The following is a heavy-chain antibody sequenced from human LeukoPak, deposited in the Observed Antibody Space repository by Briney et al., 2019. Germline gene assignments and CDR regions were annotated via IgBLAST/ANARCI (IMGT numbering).Heavy chain of an antibody. Sequence: PGGSLRLSCAASGFTFSSYAMHWVRQAPGKGLEWVAVISYDGSNKYYADSVKGRFTISRDNSKNTLYLQMNSLRAEDTAVYYCARGRFLEWLSHFDYWGQGTLVTVPS. CDR3: ARGRFLEWLSHFDY. D-gene: IGHD3-3*01. CDR2: ISYDGSNK. J-gene: IGHJ4*02. V-gene: IGHV3-30-3*01. CDR1: GFTFSSYA.